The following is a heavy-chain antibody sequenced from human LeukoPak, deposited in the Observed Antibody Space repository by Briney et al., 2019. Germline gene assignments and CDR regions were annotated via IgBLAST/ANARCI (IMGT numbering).Heavy chain of an antibody. CDR2: ISASGGGT. D-gene: IGHD3-10*01. CDR3: AKIPRSTIIRGTYYFDY. CDR1: GFTFSSYA. J-gene: IGHJ4*02. V-gene: IGHV3-23*01. Sequence: PGGSLRLSCAASGFTFSSYAMTWVRQAPEKGLEWVSTISASGGGTYYADSVKDHFTISRDNSKNTLYLQMNSLRAEDTAVYYCAKIPRSTIIRGTYYFDYWGQGTLVTVSS.